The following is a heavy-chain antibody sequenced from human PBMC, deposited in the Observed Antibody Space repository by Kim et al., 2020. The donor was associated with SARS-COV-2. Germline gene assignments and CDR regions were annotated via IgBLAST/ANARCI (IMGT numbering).Heavy chain of an antibody. D-gene: IGHD2-2*01. CDR1: GFTFDDYA. CDR2: ISGDGGST. V-gene: IGHV3-43*02. CDR3: ASSTSPGQYYYYYGMDV. Sequence: GGSLRLSCVASGFTFDDYAMHWVRQAPGKGLEWVSLISGDGGSTYYADSVKGRFTISRDNSKNSLYLQMNSLRTEDTALYYCASSTSPGQYYYYYGMDVWGQGTTVTVSS. J-gene: IGHJ6*02.